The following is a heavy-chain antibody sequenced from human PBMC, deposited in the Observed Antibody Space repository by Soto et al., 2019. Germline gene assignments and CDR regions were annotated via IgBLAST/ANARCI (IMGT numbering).Heavy chain of an antibody. Sequence: SETLSLTCTVSGGSVSSSNYYWTWIRQPPGKRLEWIGYIYYSGTTNYNPSLKSRVTASLDRSKNQLSLKLTSVTAADTAVYHCARVGLPHAGILLPIYYFDSWDKGPLVTVSS. CDR3: ARVGLPHAGILLPIYYFDS. CDR1: GGSVSSSNYY. CDR2: IYYSGTT. J-gene: IGHJ4*02. D-gene: IGHD2-15*01. V-gene: IGHV4-61*01.